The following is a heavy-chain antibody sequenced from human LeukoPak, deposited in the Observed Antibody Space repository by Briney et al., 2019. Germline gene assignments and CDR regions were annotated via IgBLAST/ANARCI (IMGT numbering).Heavy chain of an antibody. D-gene: IGHD3-22*01. CDR1: GDSINSLDL. V-gene: IGHV4-4*02. J-gene: IGHJ4*02. CDR2: MYLSGTT. CDR3: AGLVGRYSSGLYYYYFDY. Sequence: SGTLSLTCTVSGDSINSLDLWSWVRQPPGKGLAWIGEMYLSGTTHSNPSVKSRVTISIDKSKNQFFLNLSSVTAADTAVYYCAGLVGRYSSGLYYYYFDYWGQGTLVTVSS.